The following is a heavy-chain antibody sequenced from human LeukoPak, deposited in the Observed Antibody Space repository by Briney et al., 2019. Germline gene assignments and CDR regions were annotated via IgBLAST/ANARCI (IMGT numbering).Heavy chain of an antibody. V-gene: IGHV1-69*13. J-gene: IGHJ5*02. CDR1: GYTFTDYY. D-gene: IGHD2-21*02. CDR2: IIPIFGTA. Sequence: SVKVSCKASGYTFTDYYMYWVRQAPGQGLEWMGGIIPIFGTANYAQKFQGRVTITADESTSTAYMELSSLRSEDTAVYYCARGAYCGGDCYGGWFDPWGQGTLVTVSS. CDR3: ARGAYCGGDCYGGWFDP.